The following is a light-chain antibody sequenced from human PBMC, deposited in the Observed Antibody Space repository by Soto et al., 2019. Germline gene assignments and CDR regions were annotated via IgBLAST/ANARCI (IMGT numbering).Light chain of an antibody. CDR3: TSFTSSNTWV. V-gene: IGLV2-14*01. J-gene: IGLJ3*02. CDR1: SSDVGAYNS. CDR2: EVS. Sequence: QSALTQPASVSGSPGQSITISCTGTSSDVGAYNSVSWYQQHPGKAPKLMIYEVSNRPSGVSNRFSGSKSGNTASLTISGLQAEDEADYYCTSFTSSNTWVFGGGTKVTVL.